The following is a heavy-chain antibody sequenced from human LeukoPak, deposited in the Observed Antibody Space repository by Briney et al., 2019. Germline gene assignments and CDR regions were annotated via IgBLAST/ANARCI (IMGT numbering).Heavy chain of an antibody. V-gene: IGHV4-39*07. CDR1: GGSISSSSYY. D-gene: IGHD3-3*01. Sequence: SETLSLTCTVSGGSISSSSYYWGWIRQPPGKGLEWIGSIYYSGSTYYNPSLKSRVTISVDTSKNQFSLKLSSVTAADTAVYYCARTYYDFWSGYYYYYYYMDVWGKGTTVTVSS. J-gene: IGHJ6*03. CDR3: ARTYYDFWSGYYYYYYYMDV. CDR2: IYYSGST.